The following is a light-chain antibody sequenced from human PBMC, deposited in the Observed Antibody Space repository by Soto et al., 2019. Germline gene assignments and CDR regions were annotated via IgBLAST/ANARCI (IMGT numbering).Light chain of an antibody. CDR2: GAP. CDR1: QSVSSN. CDR3: QQYNNWPPLWT. V-gene: IGKV3-15*01. Sequence: EIVMTQSPATLSVSPGERATLSCRASQSVSSNLAWYQQKPGQAPRLLIYGAPTRATGIPARFSGSGSGTEFTLTISSLQSEDFAVYYCQQYNNWPPLWTFGQGTKV. J-gene: IGKJ1*01.